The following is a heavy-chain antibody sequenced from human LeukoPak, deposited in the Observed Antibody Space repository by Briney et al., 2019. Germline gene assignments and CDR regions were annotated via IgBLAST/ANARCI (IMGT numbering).Heavy chain of an antibody. CDR2: ISGSGGST. D-gene: IGHD3-22*01. Sequence: GGSLRLSCVASGFTVSSNYMGWVRQAPGKGLEWVSAISGSGGSTYYADSVKGRFTISRDNSKNTLYLQMNSLRAEDTAVYYCAKDGKDYYDSSGLYARNYYGMDVWGQGTTVTISS. V-gene: IGHV3-23*01. J-gene: IGHJ6*02. CDR3: AKDGKDYYDSSGLYARNYYGMDV. CDR1: GFTVSSNY.